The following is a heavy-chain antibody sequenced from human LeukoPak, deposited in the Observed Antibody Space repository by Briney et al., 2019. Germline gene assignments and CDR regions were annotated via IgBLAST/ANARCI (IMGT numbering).Heavy chain of an antibody. CDR3: ARTSGYWPADFDF. CDR2: IEYSGST. V-gene: IGHV4-59*01. D-gene: IGHD5-12*01. Sequence: SETLSLTCTVSGVSISTYYWNWIRQPPGRGLEWLGYIEYSGSTNYNPSLKSRLTMSVDSSKNHFSLMLRSVTAADTAVYYCARTSGYWPADFDFWGQGALVIVSS. J-gene: IGHJ4*02. CDR1: GVSISTYY.